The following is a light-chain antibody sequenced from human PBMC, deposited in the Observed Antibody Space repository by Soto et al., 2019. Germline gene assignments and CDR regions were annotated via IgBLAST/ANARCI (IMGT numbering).Light chain of an antibody. CDR1: SSNIGAGYD. CDR3: AAWDASLGGFYV. CDR2: SNN. J-gene: IGLJ1*01. V-gene: IGLV1-40*01. Sequence: QSVLTQSPSVSGAPGQRVTISCTGSSSNIGAGYDVHWYQQLPGTAPKLLIYSNNHRPSGVPDRFSASKAGASASLAISGLQSEDEGDYYCAAWDASLGGFYVFGSGTKLTVL.